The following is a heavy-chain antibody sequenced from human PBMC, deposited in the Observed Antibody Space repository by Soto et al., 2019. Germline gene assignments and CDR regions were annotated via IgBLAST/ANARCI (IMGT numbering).Heavy chain of an antibody. Sequence: GGSLRLSCAASGFTFSNAWMSWVRQAPGKGLEWVGRIKSKTDGGTTDYAAPVKGRFTISRDDSKNTLYLQMNSLKTEDTAVYYCTTSKEAEEHDYGGGFDYWGQGTLVTVSS. CDR3: TTSKEAEEHDYGGGFDY. CDR2: IKSKTDGGTT. V-gene: IGHV3-15*01. D-gene: IGHD4-17*01. CDR1: GFTFSNAW. J-gene: IGHJ4*02.